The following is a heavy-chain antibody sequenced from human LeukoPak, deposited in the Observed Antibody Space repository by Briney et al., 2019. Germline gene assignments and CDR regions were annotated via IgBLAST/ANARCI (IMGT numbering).Heavy chain of an antibody. CDR3: AKGTAVADIYFDY. CDR2: ISYDGSNK. J-gene: IGHJ4*02. V-gene: IGHV3-30*18. D-gene: IGHD6-19*01. Sequence: GGSLRLSCAASGFTFSSYGMHWVRQAPGKGLEWVAVISYDGSNKYYADSVKGRFTISRDNSKNMLYLQMNSLRAEDTAVYYCAKGTAVADIYFDYWGQGTLVTVSS. CDR1: GFTFSSYG.